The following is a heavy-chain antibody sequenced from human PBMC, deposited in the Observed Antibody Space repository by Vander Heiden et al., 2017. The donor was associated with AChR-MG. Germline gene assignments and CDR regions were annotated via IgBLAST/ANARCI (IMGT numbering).Heavy chain of an antibody. CDR2: ISSSGTTV. CDR3: ARDRYGDYCSDY. V-gene: IGHV3-48*01. CDR1: GFTFSRYS. J-gene: IGHJ4*02. D-gene: IGHD4-17*01. Sequence: EVQLVESGGGLVQPGGSLRLSCAASGFTFSRYSMNWVRQAPGKGLEWVSYISSSGTTVYYADSVKGRFTISRDSAKNSLYLQMDSLRAEDTAVYYCARDRYGDYCSDYWGQGTLGHRLL.